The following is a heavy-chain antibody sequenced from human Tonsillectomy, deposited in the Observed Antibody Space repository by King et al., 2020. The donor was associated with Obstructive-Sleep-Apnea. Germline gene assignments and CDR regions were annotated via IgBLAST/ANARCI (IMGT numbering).Heavy chain of an antibody. CDR1: GGSITSGSHY. Sequence: VQLQESGPGLVKPSQTLSLTCNVSGGSITSGSHYWSWIRQHPGKGLEWVGYIYYSGSTYYNPSLKSRVTISVDTSKNQFSLNLTSVTAADTAVYYCARDSCGGDCYPFGDAFDIWGQGTMVTVSS. CDR2: IYYSGST. V-gene: IGHV4-31*03. CDR3: ARDSCGGDCYPFGDAFDI. D-gene: IGHD2-21*02. J-gene: IGHJ3*02.